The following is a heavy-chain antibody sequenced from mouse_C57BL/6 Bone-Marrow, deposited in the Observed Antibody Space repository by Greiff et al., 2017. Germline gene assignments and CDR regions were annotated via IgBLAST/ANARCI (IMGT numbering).Heavy chain of an antibody. CDR3: SSFDGNYFDF. Sequence: VHVKQSGAELVRPGASVKLSCTASGFNIKDDYIHWVKQRPEQGLEWIGWIDPEFGDTEYASKFQGKATITSDTSSNTAYLQLSSLTSEDTAVYYCSSFDGNYFDFWGQGTPLTVAS. V-gene: IGHV14-4*01. D-gene: IGHD2-3*01. CDR2: IDPEFGDT. CDR1: GFNIKDDY. J-gene: IGHJ2*01.